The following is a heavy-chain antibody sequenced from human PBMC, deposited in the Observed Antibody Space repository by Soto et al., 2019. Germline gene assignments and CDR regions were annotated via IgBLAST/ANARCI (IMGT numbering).Heavy chain of an antibody. CDR1: GGSISSYY. CDR2: IYYSGST. D-gene: IGHD2-2*03. J-gene: IGHJ6*03. CDR3: ARVAPGYCSSTSCYSIDYYYYYMDV. Sequence: PSETLSLTCTVSGGSISSYYWSWIRQPPGKGLEWIGYIYYSGSTNYNPSLKSRVTISVDTSKNQFSLKLSSVTAADTAVYYCARVAPGYCSSTSCYSIDYYYYYMDVWGKGTTVTVSS. V-gene: IGHV4-59*01.